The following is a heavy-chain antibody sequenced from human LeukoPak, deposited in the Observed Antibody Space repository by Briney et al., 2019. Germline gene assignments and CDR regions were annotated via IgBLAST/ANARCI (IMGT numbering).Heavy chain of an antibody. V-gene: IGHV3-7*01. CDR3: ARGGSWFAP. CDR2: IKDDGSEK. Sequence: GGSLRLSCVASGFTFSVYWMSWVRQAPGKGLEWVANIKDDGSEKYYVDSVKGRFTISRDNAKNSLYLQMSSLRAEDTAVYYCARGGSWFAPWGQGTLVTVSS. J-gene: IGHJ5*02. D-gene: IGHD3-10*01. CDR1: GFTFSVYW.